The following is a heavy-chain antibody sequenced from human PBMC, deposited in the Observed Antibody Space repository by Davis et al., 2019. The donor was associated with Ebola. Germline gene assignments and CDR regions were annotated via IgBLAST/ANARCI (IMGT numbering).Heavy chain of an antibody. CDR2: LSWDARNL. D-gene: IGHD4-17*01. CDR1: GFTFDDYA. J-gene: IGHJ4*02. CDR3: AKDLESTVTYFDS. Sequence: GESLKISCEVSGFTFDDYAMSWVRQVPGKGLEWVSGLSWDARNLGYADSVKGRFAISRDNARNSLYLQMNSLRPEDTAIYYCAKDLESTVTYFDSWGQGTLVTVSS. V-gene: IGHV3-20*04.